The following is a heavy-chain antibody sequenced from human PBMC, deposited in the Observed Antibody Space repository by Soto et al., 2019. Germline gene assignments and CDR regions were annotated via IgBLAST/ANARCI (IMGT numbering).Heavy chain of an antibody. CDR2: ISGSGGST. J-gene: IGHJ6*02. CDR3: AKANTARFLDLYYYCGMDV. CDR1: GFTFSSYA. Sequence: EVQLLESGGGLVQPGGSLRLSCAASGFTFSSYAMSWVRQAPGKGLEWVSAISGSGGSTYYADSVKGRFTISRDNSKNTLYLQMNSLRAEDTAVYYCAKANTARFLDLYYYCGMDVWGQGTTVTVS. V-gene: IGHV3-23*01. D-gene: IGHD5-18*01.